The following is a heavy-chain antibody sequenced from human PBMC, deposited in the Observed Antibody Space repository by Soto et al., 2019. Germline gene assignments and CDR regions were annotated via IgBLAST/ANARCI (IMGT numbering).Heavy chain of an antibody. J-gene: IGHJ6*03. CDR3: AKELRGAATPPGYYYYYMDV. D-gene: IGHD2-15*01. CDR1: GFTFSSYA. Sequence: EVRLLESGGGLVQPGGSLRLSCAASGFTFSSYAMSWVRQAPGKGLEWVSAISGSGGSTYYADSVKGRFTISRDNSKNTLYLQMNSLRAEDTAVYYCAKELRGAATPPGYYYYYMDVWGKGTTVTVSS. CDR2: ISGSGGST. V-gene: IGHV3-23*01.